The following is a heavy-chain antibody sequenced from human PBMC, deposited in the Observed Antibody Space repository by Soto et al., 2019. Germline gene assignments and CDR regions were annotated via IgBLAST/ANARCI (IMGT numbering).Heavy chain of an antibody. CDR2: INPSGGST. J-gene: IGHJ4*02. D-gene: IGHD3-22*01. CDR3: ARITMKVVVPRAPIFDY. Sequence: GASVKVSCKASGYTFTSYYMHWVRQAPGQGLEWMGIINPSGGSTSYAQKFQGRVTMTRDTSTSTVYMELSSLRSEDTAVYYCARITMKVVVPRAPIFDYWGQGTLVTVSS. V-gene: IGHV1-46*01. CDR1: GYTFTSYY.